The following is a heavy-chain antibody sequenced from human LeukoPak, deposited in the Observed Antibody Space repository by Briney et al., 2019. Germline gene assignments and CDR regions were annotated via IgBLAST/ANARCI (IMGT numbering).Heavy chain of an antibody. CDR2: IIPIFGTA. V-gene: IGHV1-69*13. CDR3: ASYMITVFGVVISGSDYYYYMDV. CDR1: GGTFSSYA. J-gene: IGHJ6*03. Sequence: SVKVSCKASGGTFSSYAISWMRQAPGQGLEWMGGIIPIFGTANYAQKFQGRVTITADESTSTAYMELSSLRSEDTAVYYCASYMITVFGVVISGSDYYYYMDVWGKGTTVTVSS. D-gene: IGHD3-3*01.